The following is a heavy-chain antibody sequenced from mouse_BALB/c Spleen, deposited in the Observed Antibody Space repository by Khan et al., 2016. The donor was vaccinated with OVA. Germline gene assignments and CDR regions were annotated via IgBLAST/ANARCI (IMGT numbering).Heavy chain of an antibody. CDR3: SRLAYYYNSEGFAY. V-gene: IGHV5-6*01. Sequence: EVELVESGGDLVKPGGSLKLSCAASGFTFSTYGMSWVRQTPEKRLEWVATISTGGTYTYYPDSVKGRFTISRDNAKNTFYLQLSSLKSEDTAIYYGSRLAYYYNSEGFAYWGQGTLVTVSA. J-gene: IGHJ3*01. CDR1: GFTFSTYG. CDR2: ISTGGTYT. D-gene: IGHD1-1*01.